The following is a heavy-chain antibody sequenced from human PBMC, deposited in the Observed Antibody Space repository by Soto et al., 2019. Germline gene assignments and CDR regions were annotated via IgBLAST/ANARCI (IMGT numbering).Heavy chain of an antibody. CDR2: ISYDGFNK. CDR1: VFTFSRYA. Sequence: LRLSCAASVFTFSRYAMHWVSPAPGKVREWVAVISYDGFNKSSAYSVKCRFTISRDNYKNTLYRQMNSLIVEDTAVYYCARDSTPGRGSYDWTRYLDYWGHGTLVTVSS. V-gene: IGHV3-30-3*01. J-gene: IGHJ4*01. CDR3: ARDSTPGRGSYDWTRYLDY. D-gene: IGHD1-26*01.